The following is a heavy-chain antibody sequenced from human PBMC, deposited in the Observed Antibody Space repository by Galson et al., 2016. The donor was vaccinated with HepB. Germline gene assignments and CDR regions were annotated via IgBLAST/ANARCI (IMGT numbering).Heavy chain of an antibody. CDR1: GFSLSTSGMC. Sequence: PALVKPTQTLTLTCSFSGFSLSTSGMCVSWIRQPPGKALEWLALIDWEDDKYYSTSLKTRLTVPKDTSKNQVVLTMANMDPVDTATYYCARTTTGLWAFDYWGQGALVTVSS. V-gene: IGHV2-70*01. D-gene: IGHD2-8*02. CDR2: IDWEDDK. CDR3: ARTTTGLWAFDY. J-gene: IGHJ4*02.